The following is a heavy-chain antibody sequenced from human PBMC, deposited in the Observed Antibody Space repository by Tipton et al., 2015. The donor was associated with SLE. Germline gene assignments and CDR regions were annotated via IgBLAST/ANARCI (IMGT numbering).Heavy chain of an antibody. J-gene: IGHJ5*02. V-gene: IGHV4-39*07. Sequence: LRLSCTVSGGSISSSSYYWGWIRQPPGKGLEWIGSIYYSGSTYYNPSLKSRVTMSIDTSKNQFSLKLSSVTAADTAVYYCARRLVPVRYTSNWWFDPWGQGTLVTVSS. CDR3: ARRLVPVRYTSNWWFDP. CDR2: IYYSGST. D-gene: IGHD6-13*01. CDR1: GGSISSSSYY.